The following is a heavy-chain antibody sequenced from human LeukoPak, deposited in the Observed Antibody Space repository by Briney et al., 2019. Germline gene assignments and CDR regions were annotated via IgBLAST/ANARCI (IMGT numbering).Heavy chain of an antibody. J-gene: IGHJ3*02. V-gene: IGHV1-18*01. CDR1: GYTFTSYG. Sequence: ASVRVSCKASGYTFTSYGISWVRQAPGQGLEWMGWISAYNGNTNYAQELQGRVTMTTDTSTSTAYMEPRSLRSDDTAVYYCAVGPAGYSSSWYAFDIWGQGTMVTVSS. CDR2: ISAYNGNT. D-gene: IGHD6-13*01. CDR3: AVGPAGYSSSWYAFDI.